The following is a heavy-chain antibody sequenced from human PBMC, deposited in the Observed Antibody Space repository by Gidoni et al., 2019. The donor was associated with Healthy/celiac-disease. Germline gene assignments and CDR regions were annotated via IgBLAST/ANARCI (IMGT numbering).Heavy chain of an antibody. CDR2: ISGSGGST. Sequence: EVQLLESGGGLVQPGGSLRLSCAASGFTFRSYAMTWVRQAPGKGLEWVSAISGSGGSTYYADSVKGRFTISRDSSKNTLYLQMNSLRAEDTAVYYCAKDQGYGPSPEYFQHWGQGTLVTVSS. J-gene: IGHJ1*01. CDR1: GFTFRSYA. D-gene: IGHD4-17*01. V-gene: IGHV3-23*01. CDR3: AKDQGYGPSPEYFQH.